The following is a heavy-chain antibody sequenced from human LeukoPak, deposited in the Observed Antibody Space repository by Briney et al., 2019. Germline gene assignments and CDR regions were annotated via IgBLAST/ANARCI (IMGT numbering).Heavy chain of an antibody. V-gene: IGHV4-34*01. CDR2: INHSGST. CDR3: AGGRRYYYYYYYMDV. D-gene: IGHD5-24*01. Sequence: SETLPLTCSGYGVSFSQYHGSWIRQPPGKGLEWIGEINHSGSTNYNPSLKSRVTISVHTSENQFTLKLSSVTAADTAVYYCAGGRRYYYYYYYMDVWGKGTTVTVSS. J-gene: IGHJ6*03. CDR1: GVSFSQYH.